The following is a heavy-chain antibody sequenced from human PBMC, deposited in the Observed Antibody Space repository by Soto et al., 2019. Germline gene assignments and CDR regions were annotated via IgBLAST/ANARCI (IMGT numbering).Heavy chain of an antibody. V-gene: IGHV1-69*13. CDR2: IIPNFGKA. CDR1: GYTFTSYD. CDR3: AREILNWFDP. Sequence: RASVKVSCKASGYTFTSYDINWVRQATGQGLEWMGGIIPNFGKANYAQKFQGRVTITADESTSTAYMELSSLRSEDTAVYYCAREILNWFDPWGQGTLVTVSS. J-gene: IGHJ5*02.